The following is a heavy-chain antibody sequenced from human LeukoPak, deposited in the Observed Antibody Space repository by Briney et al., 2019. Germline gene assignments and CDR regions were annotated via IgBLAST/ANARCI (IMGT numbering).Heavy chain of an antibody. Sequence: PGGSLRLSCAASGFTFSSYDMYWVRQAPGKGLEWVAVISYDGSNKYYADSVKGRFTISRDNSKNTLYVQMNSLRAEDTAVYYCARAVGISYYLDYWGQGTLVTASS. D-gene: IGHD4-23*01. CDR2: ISYDGSNK. CDR1: GFTFSSYD. J-gene: IGHJ4*02. CDR3: ARAVGISYYLDY. V-gene: IGHV3-30-3*01.